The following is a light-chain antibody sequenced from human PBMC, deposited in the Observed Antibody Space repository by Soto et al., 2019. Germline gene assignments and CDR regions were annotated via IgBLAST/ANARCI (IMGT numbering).Light chain of an antibody. CDR2: DVS. CDR1: SSDVGGYNY. V-gene: IGLV2-8*01. CDR3: SSYAGSNKSV. Sequence: QSALTQPPSASGSPGQSVTISCTGTSSDVGGYNYVSWYQQHPGKAPKLMIYDVSKRPSGVPDRFSGSKSGNTASLTVSGRQPEDEADYYCSSYAGSNKSVFGTGTKLTVL. J-gene: IGLJ1*01.